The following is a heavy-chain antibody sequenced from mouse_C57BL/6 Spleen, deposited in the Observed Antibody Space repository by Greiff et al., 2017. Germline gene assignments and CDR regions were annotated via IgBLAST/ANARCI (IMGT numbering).Heavy chain of an antibody. CDR3: ARDGYGSSLFAY. CDR2: ISDGGSYT. J-gene: IGHJ3*01. CDR1: GFTFSSYA. V-gene: IGHV5-4*01. Sequence: EVHLVESGGGLVKPGGSLKLSCAASGFTFSSYAMSWVRQTPEKRLEWVATISDGGSYTYYPDNVKGRFTISRDNAKNNLYLQMSHLKSEDTAMYYCARDGYGSSLFAYWGQGTLVTVSA. D-gene: IGHD1-1*01.